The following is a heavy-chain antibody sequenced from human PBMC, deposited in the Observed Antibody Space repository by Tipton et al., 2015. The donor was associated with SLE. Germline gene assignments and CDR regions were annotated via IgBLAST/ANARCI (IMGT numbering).Heavy chain of an antibody. CDR2: IYTSGST. CDR1: GYSISSGYY. CDR3: ARCNRRGITDGFDF. D-gene: IGHD6-13*01. Sequence: TLSLTCAVSGYSISSGYYWGWIRQPAGKGLEWIGRIYTSGSTNYNPSLKSRVTISVDTSKNQFSLKLRSVTAADTAVYYCARCNRRGITDGFDFWGQGTMVTLSS. J-gene: IGHJ3*01. V-gene: IGHV4-38-2*01.